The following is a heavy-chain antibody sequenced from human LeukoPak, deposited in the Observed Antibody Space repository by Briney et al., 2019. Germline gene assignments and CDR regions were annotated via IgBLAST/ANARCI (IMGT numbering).Heavy chain of an antibody. Sequence: PGGSLRLSCAASGFTFSGYSMNWVRQAPGKGLEWVSYISGTSGTIYNADSVTGRFTISRDNAKNLLYLQMNSLRAEDTALYFCARGQGDFWSGSYYYYYMDVWGKGTTVTVSS. CDR1: GFTFSGYS. V-gene: IGHV3-48*04. J-gene: IGHJ6*03. CDR3: ARGQGDFWSGSYYYYYMDV. D-gene: IGHD3-3*01. CDR2: ISGTSGTI.